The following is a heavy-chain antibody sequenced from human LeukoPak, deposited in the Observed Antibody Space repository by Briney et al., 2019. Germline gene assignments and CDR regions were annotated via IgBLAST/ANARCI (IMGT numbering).Heavy chain of an antibody. CDR1: GFTFRSYA. V-gene: IGHV3-23*01. Sequence: PSGGSLRLSCAASGFTFRSYAMSWPRLAPGKGLEWVSTISGSGGGTWYPDSVKGRFTISRDNSKNTLWLHMTSLRAEDTAIYYCAKGSYSWDSSQTGDDYWGQGTLVTVSS. CDR2: ISGSGGGT. CDR3: AKGSYSWDSSQTGDDY. D-gene: IGHD1-26*01. J-gene: IGHJ4*02.